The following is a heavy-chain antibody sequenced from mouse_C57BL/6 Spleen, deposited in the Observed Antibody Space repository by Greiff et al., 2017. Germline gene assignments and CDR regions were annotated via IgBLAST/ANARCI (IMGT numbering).Heavy chain of an antibody. D-gene: IGHD2-10*02. CDR3: ARCESILYYAMDY. CDR2: IYPGDGDT. V-gene: IGHV1-82*01. Sequence: QVQLQQPGPELVKPGASVKLSCKASGYAFSSSWMNWVKQRPGKGLEWIGRIYPGDGDTNYNGKFKGKATLTADKSSSTAYMQLSSLTSEDSAVYFCARCESILYYAMDYWGQGTSVTVSS. CDR1: GYAFSSSW. J-gene: IGHJ4*01.